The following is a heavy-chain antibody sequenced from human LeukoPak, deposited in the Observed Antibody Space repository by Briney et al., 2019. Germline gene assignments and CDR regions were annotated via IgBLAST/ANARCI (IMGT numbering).Heavy chain of an antibody. V-gene: IGHV1-46*01. CDR2: INPSGGGT. CDR1: GYTFTSYY. J-gene: IGHJ4*02. CDR3: ARASRGYSPDY. D-gene: IGHD5-18*01. Sequence: ASVTVSCKASGYTFTSYYMHWVRPAPGRGLEWMGIINPSGGGTSYAQKFQGRVTMTRDTSTSTVYMELSSLRSEDTAVYYCARASRGYSPDYWGQGTLVTVSS.